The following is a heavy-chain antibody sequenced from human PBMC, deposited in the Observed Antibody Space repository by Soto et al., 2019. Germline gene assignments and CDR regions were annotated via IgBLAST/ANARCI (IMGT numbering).Heavy chain of an antibody. Sequence: EVRLVESGGALVQPGESLRLSCAASGFTFSTYWMSWARQAPGKGLEWVATIKEDGREKYYVDSVKGRFTISRDNAKNVLYLQLNSLRAEDTAVYYCARDPGAITVAGNFDYWGQGTLVNVSS. CDR1: GFTFSTYW. CDR3: ARDPGAITVAGNFDY. V-gene: IGHV3-7*03. CDR2: IKEDGREK. D-gene: IGHD6-19*01. J-gene: IGHJ4*02.